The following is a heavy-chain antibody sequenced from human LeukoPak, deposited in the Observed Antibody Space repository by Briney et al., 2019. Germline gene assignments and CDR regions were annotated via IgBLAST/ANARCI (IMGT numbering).Heavy chain of an antibody. CDR1: GYSFTSHW. Sequence: GESLKISCKGSGYSFTSHWIARVRQIPGKGLEWMAIIYPGDSATRYSPSFQGQVTISADKSISTAYLQWSSLKASDTAMYYCARPDSTACFDYWGQGTLVTVSS. D-gene: IGHD6-19*01. CDR3: ARPDSTACFDY. J-gene: IGHJ4*02. V-gene: IGHV5-51*01. CDR2: IYPGDSAT.